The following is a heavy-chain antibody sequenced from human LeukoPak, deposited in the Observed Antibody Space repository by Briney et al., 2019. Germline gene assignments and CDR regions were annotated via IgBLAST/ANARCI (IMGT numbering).Heavy chain of an antibody. Sequence: GASVKVSCKASGYTFTGYYMHWVRQAPGQGLEWVGWINPNSGGTNYAQKFQGRVTMTRDTSISTAYMELSRLRSDGTAVYYCAKGDSSSVPQKGPDYWGQGTLVTVSS. CDR3: AKGDSSSVPQKGPDY. V-gene: IGHV1-2*02. CDR1: GYTFTGYY. J-gene: IGHJ4*02. CDR2: INPNSGGT. D-gene: IGHD6-13*01.